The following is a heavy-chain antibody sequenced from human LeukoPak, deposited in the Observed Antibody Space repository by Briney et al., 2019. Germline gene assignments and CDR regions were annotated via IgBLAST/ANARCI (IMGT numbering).Heavy chain of an antibody. CDR2: INYNVKMT. CDR3: TRSGLTGMRKYARPDYYYYGMDV. V-gene: IGHV4-34*01. Sequence: SGTLSLTRTVSGGSSSAYLCSSLRQSPGKGLECIGEINYNVKMTNYSASLKSRLTMSVDTSKNQFSLKLSSVTVADTAVYYCTRSGLTGMRKYARPDYYYYGMDVWGQGTAVTVSS. J-gene: IGHJ6*02. CDR1: GGSSSAYL. D-gene: IGHD1-14*01.